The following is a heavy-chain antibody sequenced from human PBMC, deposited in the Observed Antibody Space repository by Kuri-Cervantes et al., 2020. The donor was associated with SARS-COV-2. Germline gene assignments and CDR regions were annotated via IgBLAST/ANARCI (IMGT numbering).Heavy chain of an antibody. J-gene: IGHJ3*02. CDR2: IYSGGST. CDR1: GFTFDDYA. Sequence: GGSLRLSCAASGFTFDDYAMHWVRQAPGKGLEWVSVIYSGGSTYYADSVKGRFTISRDNSKNTLYLQMNSLRAEDTAVYYCARDSPNAFDIWGQGTMVTVSS. V-gene: IGHV3-66*01. CDR3: ARDSPNAFDI.